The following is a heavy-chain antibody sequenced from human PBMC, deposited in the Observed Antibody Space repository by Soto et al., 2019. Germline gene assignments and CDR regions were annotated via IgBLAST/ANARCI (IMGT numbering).Heavy chain of an antibody. Sequence: PSETLSLTSTVSGGSISSGGYYWSWIRQHPGKGLEWIGYIYYSGSTYYNPSLKSRVTISVDTSKNQFSLKLSSVTAADTAVYYCARDLGRAGYCSGGSCPRYYFDYWGQGILVTVSS. V-gene: IGHV4-31*03. CDR1: GGSISSGGYY. D-gene: IGHD2-15*01. J-gene: IGHJ4*02. CDR2: IYYSGST. CDR3: ARDLGRAGYCSGGSCPRYYFDY.